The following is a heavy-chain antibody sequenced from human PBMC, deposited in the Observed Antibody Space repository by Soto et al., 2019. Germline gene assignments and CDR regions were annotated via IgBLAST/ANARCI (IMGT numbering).Heavy chain of an antibody. V-gene: IGHV3-33*01. CDR2: IWYDGSNK. J-gene: IGHJ4*02. Sequence: GGSLRLSCAASGVTFSSYGRHWVRQAPGKGLEWVAVIWYDGSNKYYADSVKGRFTISRDNSKNTLYLQMNSLRAEDTAVYYCARDHLPLASDYWGQGTLVTVSS. CDR3: ARDHLPLASDY. CDR1: GVTFSSYG.